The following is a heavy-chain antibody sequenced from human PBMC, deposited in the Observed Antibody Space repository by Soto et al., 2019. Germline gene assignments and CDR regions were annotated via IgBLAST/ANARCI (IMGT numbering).Heavy chain of an antibody. J-gene: IGHJ4*02. CDR3: AKGRGGSGSLTPRVDF. D-gene: IGHD3-10*01. V-gene: IGHV3-23*01. CDR1: GFTFNNYA. CDR2: ISGGGDTT. Sequence: EVQLLESGGGLVQPGGSLRLSCAASGFTFNNYAMTWVRQAPGKGLEWVSAISGGGDTTYYADSVKGRFTVSRDGSKNTRYLQMSSLRAEDTALYYCAKGRGGSGSLTPRVDFWGQGTLGTVSS.